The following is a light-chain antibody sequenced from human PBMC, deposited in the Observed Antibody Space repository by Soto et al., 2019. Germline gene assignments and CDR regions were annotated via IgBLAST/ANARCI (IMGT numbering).Light chain of an antibody. CDR3: SSYAGSNNWV. Sequence: QSALTQPPPASGSLGQSVTISCTGTSSDVGGYKYVSWYQQHPGKAPKVMIYEVNKRPSGVPDRFSGSKSGNTASLTVSGLQAEDEADYYCSSYAGSNNWVFGGGTKLTVL. V-gene: IGLV2-8*01. CDR2: EVN. CDR1: SSDVGGYKY. J-gene: IGLJ3*02.